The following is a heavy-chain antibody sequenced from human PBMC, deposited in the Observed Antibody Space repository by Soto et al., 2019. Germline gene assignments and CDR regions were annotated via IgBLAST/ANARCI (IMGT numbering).Heavy chain of an antibody. J-gene: IGHJ4*02. D-gene: IGHD2-2*02. V-gene: IGHV4-31*03. CDR3: ASGNDIVVVPAAIPHSFDY. Sequence: SETLSLTCTVSGGSISSGGYYWSWIRQHPGKGLEWIGYIYYSGSTYYNPSLKSRVTISVDTSKNQFSLKLSSVTAADTAVYYCASGNDIVVVPAAIPHSFDYWGQGTLVTVSS. CDR2: IYYSGST. CDR1: GGSISSGGYY.